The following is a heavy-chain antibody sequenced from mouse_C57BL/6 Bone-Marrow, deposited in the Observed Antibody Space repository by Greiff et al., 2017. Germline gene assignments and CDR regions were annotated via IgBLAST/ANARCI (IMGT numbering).Heavy chain of an antibody. CDR1: GYTFTGYW. Sequence: VQLQQSGAELMKPGASVKLSCKATGYTFTGYWIEWVKQRPGHGLEWIGEILPGSGSTNYNEKFKGKATFTADKSSNTAYMQLSSLTTEDSAIYYCAICNYSNYLFAYWGQGTLVTVSA. CDR3: AICNYSNYLFAY. J-gene: IGHJ3*01. V-gene: IGHV1-9*01. D-gene: IGHD2-5*01. CDR2: ILPGSGST.